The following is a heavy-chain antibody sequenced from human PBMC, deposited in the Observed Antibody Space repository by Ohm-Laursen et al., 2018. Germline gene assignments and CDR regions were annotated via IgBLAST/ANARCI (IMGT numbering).Heavy chain of an antibody. J-gene: IGHJ4*02. CDR2: ISYDGSNK. D-gene: IGHD6-19*01. CDR1: GFTFSSYG. CDR3: AKPHSSGWFLSDY. Sequence: SLRLSCTASGFTFSSYGMHWVRQAPGKGLEWVAVISYDGSNKYYADSVKGRFTISRDNSKNTLYLQMNSLRAEDTAVYYCAKPHSSGWFLSDYWGQETLVTVSS. V-gene: IGHV3-30*18.